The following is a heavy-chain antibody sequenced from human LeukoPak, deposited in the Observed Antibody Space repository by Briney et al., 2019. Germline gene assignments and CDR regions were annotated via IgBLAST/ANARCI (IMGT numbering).Heavy chain of an antibody. D-gene: IGHD3-3*01. V-gene: IGHV1-18*01. J-gene: IGHJ5*02. Sequence: ASVKVSCKASGYTFTSYGISWVRQAPGQGLEWMGWISAYNGNTNYAQKLQGRVTMTTDTSTSTAYIELRSLRSADTDVYYCARVLSENFGVLNNWFDPWGQGTLVTVSS. CDR3: ARVLSENFGVLNNWFDP. CDR2: ISAYNGNT. CDR1: GYTFTSYG.